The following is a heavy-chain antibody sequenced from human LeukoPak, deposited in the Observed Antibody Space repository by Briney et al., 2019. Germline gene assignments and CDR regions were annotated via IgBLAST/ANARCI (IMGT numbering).Heavy chain of an antibody. V-gene: IGHV1-69*13. CDR2: IIPIFGTA. J-gene: IGHJ4*02. Sequence: ASVKVACKASGYTFTSYGICWVRQAPAQGLEWMGGIIPIFGTANYAQKFQGRVTITADESTGTAYMELSSLRSEDTAVYYCARVGPSYDYVWGSYRYEGGPLDYWGQGTLVTVSS. D-gene: IGHD3-16*02. CDR1: GYTFTSYG. CDR3: ARVGPSYDYVWGSYRYEGGPLDY.